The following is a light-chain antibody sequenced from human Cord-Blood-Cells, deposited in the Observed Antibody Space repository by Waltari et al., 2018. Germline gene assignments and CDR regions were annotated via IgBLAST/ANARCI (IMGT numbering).Light chain of an antibody. CDR1: SSDVGGYNY. CDR2: EVS. J-gene: IGLJ3*02. CDR3: SSYAGSNNLV. Sequence: QSALTQPPSASGSPGQSVTISCTGTSSDVGGYNYVSWYQQHPGKAPKHIIYEVSKWPPGAPDRFSGAKSGNTASLTVSVLQAEDEADYYCSSYAGSNNLVFGGGTKLTVL. V-gene: IGLV2-8*01.